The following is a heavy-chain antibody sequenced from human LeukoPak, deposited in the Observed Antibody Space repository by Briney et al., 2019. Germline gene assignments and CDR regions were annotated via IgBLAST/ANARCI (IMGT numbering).Heavy chain of an antibody. Sequence: GGSLRLSCAASGFAFSSYWMSWVRQAPGKGLEWVANINQDGSEQYYVDSVKGRFTISRDNAKNSLYLQMNSLRAEDTDVYYCARVGGSEDYFDYWGQGTLVTVSS. J-gene: IGHJ4*02. CDR3: ARVGGSEDYFDY. V-gene: IGHV3-7*01. CDR2: INQDGSEQ. D-gene: IGHD1-26*01. CDR1: GFAFSSYW.